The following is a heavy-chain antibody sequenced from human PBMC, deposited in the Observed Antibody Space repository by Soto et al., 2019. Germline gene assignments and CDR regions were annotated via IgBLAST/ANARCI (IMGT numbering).Heavy chain of an antibody. V-gene: IGHV3-23*01. D-gene: IGHD3-9*01. CDR3: AKDRHPDGIWTFDY. Sequence: EVQLLESGGHLIQPGESLRLSCAASGFSFSGYTMNWVRQAQVKGLEWISGINGGGGTTYYADSVKGRFTISRDDSKNILYLQMNSPRAEDTAIYYCAKDRHPDGIWTFDYWGRGTLVTVSS. CDR2: INGGGGTT. J-gene: IGHJ4*02. CDR1: GFSFSGYT.